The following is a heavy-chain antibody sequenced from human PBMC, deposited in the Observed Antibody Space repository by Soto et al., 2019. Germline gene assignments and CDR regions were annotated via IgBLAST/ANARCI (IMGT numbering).Heavy chain of an antibody. V-gene: IGHV1-46*03. J-gene: IGHJ3*02. D-gene: IGHD6-13*01. Sequence: ASVKVSCTASENTFSTYSLHWVRQAPGQGLEWMGVINPTTTTTTDAQKFQGRVTMTRDTSTSTVFLELSSLRSGDTAVYFCARDLYSTSWYVRAFDMWGKGTMVTVSS. CDR1: ENTFSTYS. CDR2: INPTTTTT. CDR3: ARDLYSTSWYVRAFDM.